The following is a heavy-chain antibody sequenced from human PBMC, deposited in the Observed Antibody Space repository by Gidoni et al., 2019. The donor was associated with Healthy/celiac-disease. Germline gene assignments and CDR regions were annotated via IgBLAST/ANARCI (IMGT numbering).Heavy chain of an antibody. CDR2: VNPNSGGT. J-gene: IGHJ6*02. D-gene: IGHD3-10*01. V-gene: IGHV1-2*02. CDR3: ARRLDGSGNYEWGV. Sequence: QVQLVQSGAEVKQPGSSVKVSCKASGYNFTGYYMHWVRQAPGQGLEWMGWVNPNSGGTNYAQKFQGRVTMTRDTSISTAYMELSRLRSDDTAVYYCARRLDGSGNYEWGVWGQGTTVTVSS. CDR1: GYNFTGYY.